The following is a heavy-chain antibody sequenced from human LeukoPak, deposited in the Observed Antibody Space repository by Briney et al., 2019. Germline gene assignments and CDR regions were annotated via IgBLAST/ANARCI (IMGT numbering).Heavy chain of an antibody. CDR1: GFTFSSYA. CDR2: ISGSGGST. CDR3: AKAHGYYSSSALDY. V-gene: IGHV3-23*01. D-gene: IGHD6-13*01. Sequence: GGSLRLSCAASGFTFSSYAMSWVRQAPGKGLEWVSAISGSGGSTYYADSVKGRFTISRDNSKNTLYLQMNSLRAEDTAVYYCAKAHGYYSSSALDYWGQGTLVTVSS. J-gene: IGHJ4*02.